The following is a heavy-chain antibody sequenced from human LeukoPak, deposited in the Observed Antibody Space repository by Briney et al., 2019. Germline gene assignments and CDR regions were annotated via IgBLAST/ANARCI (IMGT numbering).Heavy chain of an antibody. V-gene: IGHV4-39*07. J-gene: IGHJ4*02. Sequence: SETLSLTCTVSGDSISSSGYYWGWIRQSPAKGLEWIGSIYYGGTSYYNPSLKSRVTISVDTSKNQFSLKVTSLTAADTAVYYCATSGWYQTGVYWGQGTLVTVSS. CDR1: GDSISSSGYY. CDR3: ATSGWYQTGVY. D-gene: IGHD6-13*01. CDR2: IYYGGTS.